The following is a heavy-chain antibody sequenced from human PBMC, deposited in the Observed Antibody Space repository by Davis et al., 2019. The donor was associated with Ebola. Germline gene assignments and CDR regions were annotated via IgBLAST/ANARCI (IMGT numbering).Heavy chain of an antibody. CDR2: ISSSSSYI. CDR1: GFTFSTYS. CDR3: ARDRGYSSGWYVRDY. Sequence: PGGSLRLSCAASGFTFSTYSMSWVRQAPGKGLEWVSSISSSSSYIYYADSVKGRFTISRDNAKNSLYLQMNSLRAEDTAVYYCARDRGYSSGWYVRDYWGQGTLVTVSS. J-gene: IGHJ4*02. V-gene: IGHV3-21*01. D-gene: IGHD6-19*01.